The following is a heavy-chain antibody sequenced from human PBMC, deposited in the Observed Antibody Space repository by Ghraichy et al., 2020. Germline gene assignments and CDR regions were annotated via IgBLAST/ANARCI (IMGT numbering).Heavy chain of an antibody. CDR3: ARLPLPRRAAVGDWYFDL. V-gene: IGHV3-48*01. J-gene: IGHJ2*01. CDR2: ITGSSITI. D-gene: IGHD6-13*01. Sequence: GGSLRLSCEGSRFSFSDYSMIWVRLTPRKALEWVSYITGSSITIFYTDSVKGRFTISRDNAKNSLYLQMNSLRAEDTAVYYCARLPLPRRAAVGDWYFDLWGRGTLVTVSS. CDR1: RFSFSDYS.